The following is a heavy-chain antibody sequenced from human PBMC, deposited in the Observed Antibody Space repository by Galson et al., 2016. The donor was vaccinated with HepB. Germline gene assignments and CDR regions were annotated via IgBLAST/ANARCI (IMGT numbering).Heavy chain of an antibody. Sequence: SVKVSCKVSGYTPSELSMHWVRQAPGKGLEWMGGFDPEDGETIYAQKFQGRVTMTEDASTDTLYLQMNSLRAEDTAVYYCARDIIWDDSLTGYWTSNYYGMDVWGQGTAVIVSS. CDR3: ARDIIWDDSLTGYWTSNYYGMDV. CDR2: FDPEDGET. V-gene: IGHV1-24*01. CDR1: GYTPSELS. J-gene: IGHJ6*02. D-gene: IGHD3-9*01.